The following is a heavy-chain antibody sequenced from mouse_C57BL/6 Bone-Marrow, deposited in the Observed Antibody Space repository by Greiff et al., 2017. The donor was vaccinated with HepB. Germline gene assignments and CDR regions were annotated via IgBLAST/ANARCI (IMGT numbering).Heavy chain of an antibody. CDR3: ARDTFFSIRYFDV. CDR1: GYTFTSYW. V-gene: IGHV1-55*01. Sequence: QVQLKQPGAELVKPGASVKMSCKASGYTFTSYWITWVKQRPGQGLEWIGDIYPGSGSTNYNEKFKSKATLTVDTSSSTAYMQPSNLTSEDSAVYYCARDTFFSIRYFDVWGTGTTVTVSS. CDR2: IYPGSGST. D-gene: IGHD5-1-1*01. J-gene: IGHJ1*03.